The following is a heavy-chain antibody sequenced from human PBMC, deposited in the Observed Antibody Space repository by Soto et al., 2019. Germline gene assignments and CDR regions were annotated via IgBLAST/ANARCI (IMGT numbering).Heavy chain of an antibody. CDR3: ARDNCVGPYNRSWAGCSTP. D-gene: IGHD6-13*01. Sequence: QVQLVQSGAEVKKPGASVKVSCKASGYTFTNYGISWVRQAPGQGLEWMGWISAYNDYTNYAQKLQGRGSMTTDTSTSTAYMELRRLRSDGTAVYYCARDNCVGPYNRSWAGCSTPWGQGTLVTVSS. V-gene: IGHV1-18*01. CDR1: GYTFTNYG. CDR2: ISAYNDYT. J-gene: IGHJ5*02.